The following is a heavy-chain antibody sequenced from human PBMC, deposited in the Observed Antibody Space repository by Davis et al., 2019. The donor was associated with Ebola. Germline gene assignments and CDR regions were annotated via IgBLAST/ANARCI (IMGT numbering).Heavy chain of an antibody. V-gene: IGHV3-48*01. D-gene: IGHD1-26*01. Sequence: GGSLRLSCEASGFTFSDYSMAWVRQAPGKGLEWLSYISSGGVTTYYADSVTGRFTISRDNSKNTLYLQMNSLRPEDSAVYYCAKDTSNIWFDIWGQGTNVTVSS. CDR3: AKDTSNIWFDI. CDR1: GFTFSDYS. CDR2: ISSGGVTT. J-gene: IGHJ3*02.